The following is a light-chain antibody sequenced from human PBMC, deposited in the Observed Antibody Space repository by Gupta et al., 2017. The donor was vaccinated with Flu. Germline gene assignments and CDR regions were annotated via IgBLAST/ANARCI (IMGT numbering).Light chain of an antibody. CDR3: QHRSNRPPT. Sequence: PATLPLSPGERATLSCRASQSVGSYLAWYQQKSGQAPRLLIFDASNRATGIPARFSGSGSGTDFTLTISSLEPEDFAVYYCQHRSNRPPTFGQGTKLEI. CDR1: QSVGSY. V-gene: IGKV3-11*01. CDR2: DAS. J-gene: IGKJ2*01.